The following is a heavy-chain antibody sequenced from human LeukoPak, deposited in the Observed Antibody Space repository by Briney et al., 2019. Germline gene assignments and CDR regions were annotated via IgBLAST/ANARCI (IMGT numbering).Heavy chain of an antibody. Sequence: GGSLRLSCAASGFTFSNSWMSWVRQVPGKGLEWVANIKQDGSEKYYVDSVKGRFTISSDNVKNSLYLQMNSLRAEDTAVYYCVSSHYYDTSGYLKNFEYWGQGTLVTVSS. CDR2: IKQDGSEK. CDR1: GFTFSNSW. CDR3: VSSHYYDTSGYLKNFEY. V-gene: IGHV3-7*01. D-gene: IGHD3-22*01. J-gene: IGHJ4*02.